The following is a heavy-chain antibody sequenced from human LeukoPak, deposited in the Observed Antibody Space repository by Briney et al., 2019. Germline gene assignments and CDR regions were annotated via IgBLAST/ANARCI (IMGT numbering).Heavy chain of an antibody. CDR2: TYHSGST. V-gene: IGHV4-38-2*01. J-gene: IGHJ4*02. D-gene: IGHD1/OR15-1a*01. CDR3: ARMGGTTILIDY. Sequence: SETLSLTCVVSGYSISTGYYWGWIRQPPGKGLEWIGSTYHSGSTYYNPSLMSRVTISVDTSKNQSSLRLSSVTAADTAVYYCARMGGTTILIDYWGQGTLVTVSS. CDR1: GYSISTGYY.